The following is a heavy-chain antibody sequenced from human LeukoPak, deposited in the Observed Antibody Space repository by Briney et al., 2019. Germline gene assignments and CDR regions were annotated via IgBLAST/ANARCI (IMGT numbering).Heavy chain of an antibody. V-gene: IGHV1-69*05. D-gene: IGHD2-2*01. CDR2: IIPIFGTA. CDR1: GYTFTSHG. J-gene: IGHJ3*02. CDR3: AREPYCSSTSCYAFDI. Sequence: SVKVSFKASGYTFTSHGISWVRQAPGQGLEWMGRIIPIFGTANYAQKFQGRVTITTDESTSTAYMELSSLRSEDTAVYYCAREPYCSSTSCYAFDIWGQGTMVTVSS.